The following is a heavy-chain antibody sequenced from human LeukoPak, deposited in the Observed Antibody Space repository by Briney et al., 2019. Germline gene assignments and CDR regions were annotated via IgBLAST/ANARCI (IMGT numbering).Heavy chain of an antibody. CDR1: GFTFSTYG. J-gene: IGHJ6*02. V-gene: IGHV3-33*01. D-gene: IGHD2-15*01. Sequence: TGGSLRLSCAASGFTFSTYGIHWVRQAPGKGLEWLAVIWYDGRNKDYALSVKGRFTISRDNSKNTVFLQMTSLRAEDTAVYYCARDCSGGSCHGDYYYGMDVWGQGTTVTVSS. CDR2: IWYDGRNK. CDR3: ARDCSGGSCHGDYYYGMDV.